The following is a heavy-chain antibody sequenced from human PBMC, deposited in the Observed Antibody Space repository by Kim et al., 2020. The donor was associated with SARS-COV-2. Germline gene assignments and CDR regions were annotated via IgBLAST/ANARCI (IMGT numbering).Heavy chain of an antibody. J-gene: IGHJ6*02. Sequence: GGSLRLSCAASGFTFSSYSMNWVRQAPGKGLEWVSSISSSSSYIYYADSVKGRFTISRDNAKNSLYLQMNSLRAEDTAVYYCARDGEYQLLLYGPSPYYGMDVWGQGTTVTVSS. V-gene: IGHV3-21*01. CDR2: ISSSSSYI. CDR1: GFTFSSYS. D-gene: IGHD2-2*01. CDR3: ARDGEYQLLLYGPSPYYGMDV.